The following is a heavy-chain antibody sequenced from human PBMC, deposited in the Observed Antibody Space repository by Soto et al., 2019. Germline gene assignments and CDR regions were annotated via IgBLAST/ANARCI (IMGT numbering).Heavy chain of an antibody. V-gene: IGHV4-59*01. J-gene: IGHJ4*02. D-gene: IGHD6-19*01. Sequence: SATLSLTSSVSCGSISGSYWSWIRQSPGKGLEWLGYVYYTGSTNYSPSLRSRVSISVDTSKNEFSLRLSSVTAADTAVYFCARSVAVPGAHIDYWGQGTQVTVSS. CDR1: CGSISGSY. CDR2: VYYTGST. CDR3: ARSVAVPGAHIDY.